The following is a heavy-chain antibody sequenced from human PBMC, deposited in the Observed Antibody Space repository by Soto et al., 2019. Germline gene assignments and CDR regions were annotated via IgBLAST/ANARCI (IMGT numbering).Heavy chain of an antibody. J-gene: IGHJ4*02. V-gene: IGHV4-61*01. CDR3: AREQQLGHVKSFDH. CDR1: GVSVSNGSYY. CDR2: IYYSGST. Sequence: QVQLQESGPGLVKPSETLSLTCTVSGVSVSNGSYYWSWIRQPPGKGLEWIGYIYYSGSTNYNPSLKSRVTISVDTSKNQFSLKLYSVTATDTAIYYCAREQQLGHVKSFDHLGQGTLVTVS. D-gene: IGHD6-13*01.